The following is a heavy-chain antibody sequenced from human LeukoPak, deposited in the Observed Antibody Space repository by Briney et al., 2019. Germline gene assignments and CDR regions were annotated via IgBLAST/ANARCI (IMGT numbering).Heavy chain of an antibody. CDR3: AREDASGYDSLDY. Sequence: ASVKVSCKASGYTFTSYYMHWVRQAPGQGLEWMGIINPSGGSTSYAQKFQGRVTMTRDMSTSTVYMELNSLRSEDTAVYYCAREDASGYDSLDYWGQGTLVTVSS. V-gene: IGHV1-46*01. D-gene: IGHD5-12*01. J-gene: IGHJ4*02. CDR1: GYTFTSYY. CDR2: INPSGGST.